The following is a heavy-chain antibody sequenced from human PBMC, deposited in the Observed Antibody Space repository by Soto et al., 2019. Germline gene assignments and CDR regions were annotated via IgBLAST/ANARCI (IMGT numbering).Heavy chain of an antibody. CDR1: GGSVSSGSYY. CDR3: ARGQAFWTGYYRMPYYFDY. V-gene: IGHV4-61*01. CDR2: LYYSGST. Sequence: QVQLQESGPGLVKPSETLSLTCTVSGGSVSSGSYYWSWIRQPPGKGLEYIGYLYYSGSTNYNPSLKSRVTISVDTPKNQFSLKLTSVTAADTAIYFCARGQAFWTGYYRMPYYFDYWGRGTLFTVSS. D-gene: IGHD3-3*01. J-gene: IGHJ4*02.